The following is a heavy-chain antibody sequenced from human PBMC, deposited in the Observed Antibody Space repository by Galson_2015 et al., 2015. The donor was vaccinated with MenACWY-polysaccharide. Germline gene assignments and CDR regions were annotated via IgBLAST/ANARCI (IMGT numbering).Heavy chain of an antibody. D-gene: IGHD3-16*01. J-gene: IGHJ4*02. CDR2: IKSKTDGGTI. CDR1: GFTFSDAW. V-gene: IGHV3-15*01. Sequence: SLRLSCAASGFTFSDAWMNWVRQAPGKGLEWVGRIKSKTDGGTIDYAAPVKGRFTISRDDSKNTLYLQMNSLKSEDTAVYFCCRGPGWDLGYWGQGTLVTVSS. CDR3: CRGPGWDLGY.